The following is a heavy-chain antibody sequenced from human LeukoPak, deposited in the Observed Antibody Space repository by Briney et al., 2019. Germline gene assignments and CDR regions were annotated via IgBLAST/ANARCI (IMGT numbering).Heavy chain of an antibody. D-gene: IGHD1-1*01. V-gene: IGHV4-4*07. Sequence: PSETLSLTCTFSGGSITSYYWSWIRQPAGKGLEWIGRIYTSGSTNYNPSLKSRVTISVDTSKNQFSLKLSSVTAADTAVYYCARYNRYRYFDYWGQGTPVIVSS. J-gene: IGHJ4*02. CDR3: ARYNRYRYFDY. CDR2: IYTSGST. CDR1: GGSITSYY.